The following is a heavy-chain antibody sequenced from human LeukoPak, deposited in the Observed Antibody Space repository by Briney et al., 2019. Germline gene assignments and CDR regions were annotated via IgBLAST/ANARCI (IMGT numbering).Heavy chain of an antibody. CDR2: ISYDGSNK. CDR3: ASLRDY. CDR1: GFTFSSYA. J-gene: IGHJ4*02. Sequence: GGSLRLSCAASGFTFSSYAMHWVRQAPGKGLEWVAVISYDGSNKYYADSVKGRFTISRDNSKNTLYLQMNSLRAEDTAVYYCASLRDYWSQGTLVTVSS. V-gene: IGHV3-30-3*01.